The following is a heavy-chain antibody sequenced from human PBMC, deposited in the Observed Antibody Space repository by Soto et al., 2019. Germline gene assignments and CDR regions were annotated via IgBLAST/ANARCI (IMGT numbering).Heavy chain of an antibody. D-gene: IGHD3-3*01. Sequence: SVKVSCKASGGTFSSYAISLVRQAPGQGLEWMGGISPIFGTANYAQKFQGRVTITADESTSTAYMELSSLRSEDTAVYYCASNARFLEWLGHKYYYYGMDVWGQGTTVTVSS. CDR3: ASNARFLEWLGHKYYYYGMDV. CDR1: GGTFSSYA. V-gene: IGHV1-69*13. J-gene: IGHJ6*02. CDR2: ISPIFGTA.